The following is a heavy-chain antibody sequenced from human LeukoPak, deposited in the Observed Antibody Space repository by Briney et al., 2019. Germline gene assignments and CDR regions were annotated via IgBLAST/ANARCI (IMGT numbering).Heavy chain of an antibody. D-gene: IGHD6-19*01. Sequence: GASVKVSCKASGYTFTGYYMHWVRQAPGQGLEWMGWINPNSGGTNYAQKFQGRVTMTRDTSISTAYMELSRLRSDDTAVYYCARGHKVQWLVKIGWFDPWGQGTLVTVSS. CDR1: GYTFTGYY. CDR2: INPNSGGT. J-gene: IGHJ5*02. V-gene: IGHV1-2*02. CDR3: ARGHKVQWLVKIGWFDP.